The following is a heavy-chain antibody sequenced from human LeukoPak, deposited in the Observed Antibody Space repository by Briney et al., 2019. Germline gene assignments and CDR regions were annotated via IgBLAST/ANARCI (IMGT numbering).Heavy chain of an antibody. CDR2: INHSGST. CDR1: GESFSDYY. J-gene: IGHJ4*02. V-gene: IGHV4-34*01. D-gene: IGHD6-19*01. Sequence: SETLSLTCAVYGESFSDYYWTWIRQPPGKGLEWIGGINHSGSTNYNPSLKSRVTISADTSKNHFSLNLRSVTAADTAVYYCARGARQWLVGYWGQGTLVTVSS. CDR3: ARGARQWLVGY.